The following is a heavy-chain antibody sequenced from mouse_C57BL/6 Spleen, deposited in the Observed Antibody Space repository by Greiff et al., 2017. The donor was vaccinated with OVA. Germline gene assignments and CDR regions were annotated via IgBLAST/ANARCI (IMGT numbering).Heavy chain of an antibody. Sequence: EVKLQESGPELVKPGASVKMSCKASGYTFTDYNMHWVKQSHGKSLEWIGYINPNNGGTSYNQKFKGKATLTVNKSSSTAYMELRSLTSEDSAVYYCARGDLITTVVADFDYWGQGTTLTVSS. CDR3: ARGDLITTVVADFDY. CDR1: GYTFTDYN. CDR2: INPNNGGT. V-gene: IGHV1-22*01. D-gene: IGHD1-1*01. J-gene: IGHJ2*01.